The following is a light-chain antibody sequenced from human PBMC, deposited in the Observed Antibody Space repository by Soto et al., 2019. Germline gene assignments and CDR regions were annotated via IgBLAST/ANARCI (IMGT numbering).Light chain of an antibody. CDR1: SSDVGGYNY. J-gene: IGLJ1*01. CDR2: DVS. Sequence: QSALTQPASVSGSPGQSITISCTGTSSDVGGYNYVSWYQQHPGKAPKLMINDVSNRPSGVSNRCSGSKSGNAASLTISGLQAEDEADYYCSSYPSSSPYVFGTGTKLTVL. CDR3: SSYPSSSPYV. V-gene: IGLV2-14*01.